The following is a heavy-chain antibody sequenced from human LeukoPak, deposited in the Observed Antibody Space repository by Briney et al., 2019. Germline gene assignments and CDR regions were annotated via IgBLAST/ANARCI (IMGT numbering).Heavy chain of an antibody. CDR2: IKQDGSDK. V-gene: IGHV3-7*01. CDR3: ARDRGGSYSAIDY. D-gene: IGHD1-26*01. J-gene: IGHJ4*02. Sequence: GGSLRLSCAASGFTFSSYWMSWVRQAPGKGLEWVANIKQDGSDKYYVDSMKGRFTISRDNAQNSLYLQMNSLRAEDTAVYYCARDRGGSYSAIDYWGQGTLVTVSS. CDR1: GFTFSSYW.